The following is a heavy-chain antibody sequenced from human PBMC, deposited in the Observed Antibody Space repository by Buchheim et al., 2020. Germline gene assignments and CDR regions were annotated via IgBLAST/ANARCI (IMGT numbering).Heavy chain of an antibody. CDR3: AREKKGVYSSGWLHRRVGYYYGMDV. J-gene: IGHJ6*02. Sequence: QVQLVESGGGVVQPGRSLRLSCAASGFTFSSYAMHWVRQAPGKGLEWVAVISYDGSNKYYADSVKGRFTISRDNSKNTLYLQMNSLRAEDTAVYYCAREKKGVYSSGWLHRRVGYYYGMDVWGQGTT. D-gene: IGHD6-19*01. CDR2: ISYDGSNK. V-gene: IGHV3-30-3*01. CDR1: GFTFSSYA.